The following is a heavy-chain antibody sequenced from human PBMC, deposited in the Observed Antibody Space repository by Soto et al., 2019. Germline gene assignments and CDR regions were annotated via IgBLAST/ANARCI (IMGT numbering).Heavy chain of an antibody. D-gene: IGHD1-1*01. V-gene: IGHV4-39*01. CDR1: GGSISNYDYY. J-gene: IGHJ4*02. CDR3: TRLTGVYRTSYFDH. Sequence: QLQLHESGPGLVKPSETLSLTCTVSGGSISNYDYYWGWVRHPPGKGLEWIGCLQYPGNTYHYPSLNSRVSVSVDTSKNELSLKLTSVTAADTVLYCCTRLTGVYRTSYFDHWGQGTLVTVSS. CDR2: LQYPGNT.